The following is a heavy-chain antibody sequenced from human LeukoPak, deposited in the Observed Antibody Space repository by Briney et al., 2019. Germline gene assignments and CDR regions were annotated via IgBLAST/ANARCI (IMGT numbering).Heavy chain of an antibody. CDR1: GGSISSGSYY. CDR3: ARIRGGAYDAFDI. Sequence: PSETLSLTCTVSGGSISSGSYYWSWIRQPAGKGLEWIGRIYTSGSTNYNPSLKSRVAMSVDTSKNQFSLKLRFVTAADSAVYYCARIRGGAYDAFDIWGQGTMVTVSS. D-gene: IGHD3-10*01. J-gene: IGHJ3*02. CDR2: IYTSGST. V-gene: IGHV4-61*02.